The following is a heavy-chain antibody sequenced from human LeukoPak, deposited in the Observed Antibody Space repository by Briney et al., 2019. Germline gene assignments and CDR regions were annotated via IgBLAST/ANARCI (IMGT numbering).Heavy chain of an antibody. D-gene: IGHD4-17*01. V-gene: IGHV4-31*03. J-gene: IGHJ4*02. CDR1: GGSISSGGCF. Sequence: SETLSLTCTVSGGSISSGGCFWSWIRQHSGKGLEWTGYIDYSGSTYYNPSLKSRVTISVDTSKNQFSLKLSSVTAADTAVYYCARGRQDGDFDYWGQGTLVTVSS. CDR2: IDYSGST. CDR3: ARGRQDGDFDY.